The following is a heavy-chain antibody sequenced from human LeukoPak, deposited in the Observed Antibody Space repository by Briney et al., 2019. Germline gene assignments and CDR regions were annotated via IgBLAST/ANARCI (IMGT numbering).Heavy chain of an antibody. CDR1: GGSFSGYY. CDR3: ARGTVGYCSGGSCQGWFDP. D-gene: IGHD2-15*01. V-gene: IGHV4-34*01. J-gene: IGHJ5*02. Sequence: SETLSLTCAVYGGSFSGYYWSWIRQPPGKGLEWIGNIYYSGPTYYNPSLKSRVTISIDTSKNQFSLKLSSVTAADTAVYYCARGTVGYCSGGSCQGWFDPWGQGTLVTVSS. CDR2: IYYSGPT.